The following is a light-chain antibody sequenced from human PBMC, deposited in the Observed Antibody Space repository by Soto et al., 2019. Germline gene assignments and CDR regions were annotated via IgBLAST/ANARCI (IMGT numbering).Light chain of an antibody. CDR2: DDN. CDR3: GSWDSSLSAYV. Sequence: QSVLTQPPSVSAAPGQKVTISCSGSSSNIGGNSVSWYQQLPGAAPKLLIYDDNKRPSGIPDRFSGSKSGTSATLGITGFQTGDEADYYCGSWDSSLSAYVFGTGTRSPS. V-gene: IGLV1-51*01. J-gene: IGLJ1*01. CDR1: SSNIGGNS.